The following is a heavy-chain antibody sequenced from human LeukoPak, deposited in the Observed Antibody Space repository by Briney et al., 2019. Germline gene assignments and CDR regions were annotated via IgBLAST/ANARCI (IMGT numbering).Heavy chain of an antibody. CDR2: ISGGGSSV. Sequence: GGSLRLSCVASGFSFSSYSMNWVRQAPGKGLEWVSYISGGGSSVNYADSVKGRFTISRDNAKNSLYLQMNSLRAEDTAVYYCASQAGVYYYYMDVWGKGTLVTVSS. D-gene: IGHD3-10*01. V-gene: IGHV3-48*01. CDR1: GFSFSSYS. CDR3: ASQAGVYYYYMDV. J-gene: IGHJ6*03.